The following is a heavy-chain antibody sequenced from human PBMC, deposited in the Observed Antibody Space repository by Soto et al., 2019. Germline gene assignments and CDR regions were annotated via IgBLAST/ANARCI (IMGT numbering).Heavy chain of an antibody. V-gene: IGHV1-69*13. CDR1: GGTFSSYA. CDR3: ARDPAWGSSSSESYYYYGMDV. CDR2: IIPIFGTA. Sequence: SVKVSCKASGGTFSSYAISWVRQAPGQGLEWMGGIIPIFGTANYAQKFQGRVTITADESTSTAYMELSSLRSEDTAVYYCARDPAWGSSSSESYYYYGMDVWGQGTTVTVSS. D-gene: IGHD6-6*01. J-gene: IGHJ6*02.